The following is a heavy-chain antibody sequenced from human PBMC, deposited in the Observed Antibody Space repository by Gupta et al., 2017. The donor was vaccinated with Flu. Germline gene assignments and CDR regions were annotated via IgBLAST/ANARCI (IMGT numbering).Heavy chain of an antibody. D-gene: IGHD3-16*01. V-gene: IGHV1-69*09. CDR3: ARDPTYGGNYYFDD. CDR2: IIPLFGIT. J-gene: IGHJ4*02. Sequence: QVQLVQSGAEAKKPGSSVNVSCKVSGDTFNRYRITWVRQAPGQGLEWVGMIIPLFGITNYAQKYQGRVTLSADKSTSTAYMELSSLRTEDTALYYCARDPTYGGNYYFDDWGQGTLVTVSS. CDR1: GDTFNRYR.